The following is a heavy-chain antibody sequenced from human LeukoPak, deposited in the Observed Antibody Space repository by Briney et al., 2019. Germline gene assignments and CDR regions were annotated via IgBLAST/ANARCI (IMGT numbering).Heavy chain of an antibody. D-gene: IGHD5-12*01. Sequence: SETLSLTCSVSAGSISSYYWSWIRQPAGKGLEWIGRIYTSGSTNYNPSLKSRVTMSVDTSKNQFSLKLSSVTAADTAVYYCARASGYSGYDWVYYFDYWGQGTLVTVSS. CDR2: IYTSGST. V-gene: IGHV4-4*07. J-gene: IGHJ4*01. CDR3: ARASGYSGYDWVYYFDY. CDR1: AGSISSYY.